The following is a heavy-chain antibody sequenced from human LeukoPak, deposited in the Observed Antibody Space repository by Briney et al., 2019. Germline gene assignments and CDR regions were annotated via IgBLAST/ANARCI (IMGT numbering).Heavy chain of an antibody. CDR3: ARDKLGSLDY. D-gene: IGHD1-26*01. CDR1: GISNIRDT. J-gene: IGHJ4*02. V-gene: IGHV4-59*01. CDR2: VSTSGTT. Sequence: PSETLSLTCTVSGISNIRDTWSWIRQPPGKGLEWIGYVSTSGTTNLNPSLKSRITMSVGTSRNQFSLKLSSVTAADTAVYYCARDKLGSLDYWGQGTLVTVSS.